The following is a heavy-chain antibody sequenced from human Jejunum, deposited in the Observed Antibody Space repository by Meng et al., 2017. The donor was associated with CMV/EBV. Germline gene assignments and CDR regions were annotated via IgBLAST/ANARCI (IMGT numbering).Heavy chain of an antibody. J-gene: IGHJ4*02. CDR2: ITWRGRNV. D-gene: IGHD1-26*01. Sequence: MSWIRETSGKGLEWVGGITWRGRNVGYAESETGRFTMSRDKAKSTLYLEMNSLRAEDTALYYCTRVAHTGSHTCLKRFFDLWGQGTMVTVSS. CDR3: TRVAHTGSHTCLKRFFDL. V-gene: IGHV3-20*03.